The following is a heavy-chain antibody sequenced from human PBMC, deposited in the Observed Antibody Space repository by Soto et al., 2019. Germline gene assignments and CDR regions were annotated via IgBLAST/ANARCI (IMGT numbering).Heavy chain of an antibody. D-gene: IGHD6-19*01. V-gene: IGHV5-51*01. CDR3: ARHEAVAGSSPDY. J-gene: IGHJ4*02. CDR2: IYPGDSDT. CDR1: GDSFTSYW. Sequence: PVESLKISCNGSGDSFTSYWIGWGRQMPGKGLEWMGIIYPGDSDTRYSPSFQGQVTISADKSISTAYLQWSSLKASDTAMYYCARHEAVAGSSPDYWGQGTLVTVSS.